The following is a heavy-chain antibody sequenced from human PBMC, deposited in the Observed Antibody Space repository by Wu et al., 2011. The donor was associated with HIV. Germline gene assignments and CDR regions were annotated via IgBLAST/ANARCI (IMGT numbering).Heavy chain of an antibody. CDR1: GGTFRSSA. V-gene: IGHV1-69*14. Sequence: QVQLVQSGAEVRKPGSSMKVSCKASGGTFRSSALSWVRQAPGQGLEWMGTIIPVFDTTHYAQKFQGRATITADTSTNTVYMEMTTLRAADMAVYYCATGPRFPMGRYFDYWARDPGHRPL. D-gene: IGHD3-10*01. CDR2: IIPVFDTT. J-gene: IGHJ4*03. CDR3: ATGPRFPMGRYFDY.